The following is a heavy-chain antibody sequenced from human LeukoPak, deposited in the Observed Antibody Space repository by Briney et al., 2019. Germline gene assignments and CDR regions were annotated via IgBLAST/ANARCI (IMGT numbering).Heavy chain of an antibody. V-gene: IGHV3-7*04. CDR3: AGGFGFLIES. Sequence: GGSLRLSCAASGFTFSSYYMSWVRQAPGKGLEWVANIKQDGSEKYYVGSVKGRFTISRDNAKNSLYLQLNSLRVEDTAVYFCAGGFGFLIESWGQGTPVTVSP. D-gene: IGHD3-10*01. J-gene: IGHJ4*02. CDR1: GFTFSSYY. CDR2: IKQDGSEK.